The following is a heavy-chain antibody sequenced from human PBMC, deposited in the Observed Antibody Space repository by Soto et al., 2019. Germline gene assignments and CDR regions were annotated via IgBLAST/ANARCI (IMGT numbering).Heavy chain of an antibody. CDR3: AKEFSNSPGDFDP. CDR1: VGSISSYY. Sequence: PSEPLSLTCTVSVGSISSYYLSWIRQPPGKGLEWIGYIYYSGSTNYNPSLKSRVTISVDTSRNQFSLKLSSVTAAATAVYYCAKEFSNSPGDFDPWGQGILGTVS. J-gene: IGHJ5*02. D-gene: IGHD3-16*01. V-gene: IGHV4-59*01. CDR2: IYYSGST.